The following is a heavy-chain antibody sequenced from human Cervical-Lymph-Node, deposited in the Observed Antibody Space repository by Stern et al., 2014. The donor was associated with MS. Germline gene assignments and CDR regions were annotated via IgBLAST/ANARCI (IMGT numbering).Heavy chain of an antibody. CDR3: ARDKGLFFL. D-gene: IGHD2/OR15-2a*01. CDR2: IYYSGST. J-gene: IGHJ4*01. Sequence: VQLQESGPGLVKPSETLSLTCTVSGGSITNYYWSWIRQPPGKGLECIGYIYYSGSTNYNPSLKSRVTISVDTSKNQFSLKLRSVTAADTAVYYCARDKGLFFLWGQGTLVTVSS. CDR1: GGSITNYY. V-gene: IGHV4-59*01.